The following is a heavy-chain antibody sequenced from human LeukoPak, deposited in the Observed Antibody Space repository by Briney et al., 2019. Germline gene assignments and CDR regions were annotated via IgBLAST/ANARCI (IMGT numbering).Heavy chain of an antibody. V-gene: IGHV1-69*06. J-gene: IGHJ3*02. D-gene: IGHD3-9*01. Sequence: SVKVSCKASGDTFSNYAISWVRQAPGQGLEWMGGIIPIFGTAKYAQKFQGRVTITADTSTSTAYMELSSLGSEDPAVYYCARELDILTVGYAFDIWGQGTMGTVSS. CDR2: IIPIFGTA. CDR3: ARELDILTVGYAFDI. CDR1: GDTFSNYA.